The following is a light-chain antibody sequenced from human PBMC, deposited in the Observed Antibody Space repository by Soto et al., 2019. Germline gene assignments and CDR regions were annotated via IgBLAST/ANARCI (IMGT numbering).Light chain of an antibody. V-gene: IGLV2-8*01. CDR3: SSYAGSDDV. CDR2: EVS. J-gene: IGLJ1*01. CDR1: SSEDGGYNY. Sequence: QSVLTQPPSASGSPGQSVTTSCTGTSSEDGGYNYVSWYQQHPGKAPKLMIYEVSKRPSGVPDRFSGSKSGNTASLTVSGLQAEDEADYYCSSYAGSDDVFGTGTKVTV.